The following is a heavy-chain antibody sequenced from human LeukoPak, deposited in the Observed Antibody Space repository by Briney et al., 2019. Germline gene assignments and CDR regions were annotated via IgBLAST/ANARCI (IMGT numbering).Heavy chain of an antibody. Sequence: GGSLRLSCAASGFTFSTYAMSWVRQAPGKGLEWVAFIRYDGSNKYYADSVKGRFTISRDNSKNTLYLQMNSLRAEDTAVYYCAKDGYGVGYYFDYWGQGTLVTVSS. CDR1: GFTFSTYA. CDR3: AKDGYGVGYYFDY. D-gene: IGHD4-17*01. CDR2: IRYDGSNK. V-gene: IGHV3-30*02. J-gene: IGHJ4*02.